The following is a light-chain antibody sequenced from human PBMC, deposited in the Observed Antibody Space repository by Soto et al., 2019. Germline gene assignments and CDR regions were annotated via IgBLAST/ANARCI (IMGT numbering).Light chain of an antibody. V-gene: IGKV3-20*01. J-gene: IGKJ5*01. Sequence: ESVLTQSPGTQSLSPGETATLSCRASQSVGSNNLAWYHQKPGQTPRLLIYDASSRATGIPDRFSGSGSGTDFTLTISRLEPEDFAVYYCQQYANSSTFGQGTRLEIE. CDR1: QSVGSNN. CDR2: DAS. CDR3: QQYANSST.